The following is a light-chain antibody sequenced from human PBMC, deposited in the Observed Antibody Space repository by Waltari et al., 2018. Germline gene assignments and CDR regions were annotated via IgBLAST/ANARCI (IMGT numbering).Light chain of an antibody. CDR2: WAS. CDR1: QNILYSSKNKNY. CDR3: QQYYSIPYT. Sequence: DIVMTQSPDSLAVSLGERATINCKSSQNILYSSKNKNYLAWYQQKPGQPPKLLIYWASAREAGVPDRFSGSGSGTDFTLTISSLQAEDVAVYYCQQYYSIPYTFGQGTRLEIK. V-gene: IGKV4-1*01. J-gene: IGKJ2*01.